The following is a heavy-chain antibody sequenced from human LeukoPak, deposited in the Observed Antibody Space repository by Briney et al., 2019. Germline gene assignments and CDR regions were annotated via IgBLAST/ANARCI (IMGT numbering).Heavy chain of an antibody. CDR1: GYTFTGYY. CDR2: INPNSGGT. Sequence: ASVKVSCKASGYTFTGYYMHWVRQAPGQGLEWMGWINPNSGGTNYAQKFQGRVTMTRDTSISTAYMELSRLRSDDTAVYYCARDAIENYDFWSGSYYFFDYWGQGTLVTVSS. V-gene: IGHV1-2*02. CDR3: ARDAIENYDFWSGSYYFFDY. J-gene: IGHJ4*02. D-gene: IGHD3-3*01.